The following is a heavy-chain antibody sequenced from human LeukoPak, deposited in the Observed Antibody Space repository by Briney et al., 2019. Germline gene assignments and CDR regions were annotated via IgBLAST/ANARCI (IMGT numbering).Heavy chain of an antibody. CDR1: GGSISSSHW. Sequence: PSGTLSLTCAVSGGSISSSHWWSWVRQPPGKGLEWIGEIYHSGSINYNPSLKSRVTISVDKSKNQFSLKLNSVTAADTAVYYCARGPGRGSSDWYFDLWGRGTLVTVSS. D-gene: IGHD1-14*01. CDR2: IYHSGSI. J-gene: IGHJ2*01. V-gene: IGHV4-4*02. CDR3: ARGPGRGSSDWYFDL.